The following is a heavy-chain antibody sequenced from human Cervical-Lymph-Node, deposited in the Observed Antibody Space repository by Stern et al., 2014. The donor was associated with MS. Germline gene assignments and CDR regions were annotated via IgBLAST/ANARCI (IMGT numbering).Heavy chain of an antibody. J-gene: IGHJ4*02. CDR3: AKHACTGAACPFDL. CDR2: VYYRGPI. D-gene: IGHD2-8*02. Sequence: QLVESGPGLVKPSETLSLTCAVSGDSISSYTHYWAWIRQPPGKGLEWIGSVYYRGPIYYIPSLKSPVTISVDTSKNPFSLGLNSVTAADTAVYYCAKHACTGAACPFDLWGQGTLVTVSS. CDR1: GDSISSYTHY. V-gene: IGHV4-39*01.